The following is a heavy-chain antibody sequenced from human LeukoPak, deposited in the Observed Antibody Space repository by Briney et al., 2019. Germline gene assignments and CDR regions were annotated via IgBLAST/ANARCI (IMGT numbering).Heavy chain of an antibody. J-gene: IGHJ4*02. D-gene: IGHD2-15*01. V-gene: IGHV4-59*02. CDR2: IYYSGSS. Sequence: KPSETLSLTCTVSGDSVSSKYWTWIRQPPGKGLEWIGYIYYSGSSNYNPSLRSRVTISLDTSKNQFSLKLTSVTAVDTAVYYCTRGGGLGYCTGSSCYSDYWGQGILVTVSS. CDR1: GDSVSSKY. CDR3: TRGGGLGYCTGSSCYSDY.